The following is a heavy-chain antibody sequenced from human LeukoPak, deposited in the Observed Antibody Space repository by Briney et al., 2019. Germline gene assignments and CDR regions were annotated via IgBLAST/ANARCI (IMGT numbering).Heavy chain of an antibody. CDR3: ARAWRCVSTSCYTYFDP. CDR2: INQDGSEV. CDR1: GFTFSTYW. Sequence: GGSLRLSCAASGFTFSTYWMTWVRQAPGKGLKWVANINQDGSEVFYMDSVKGRFTISRDNAKNSLFLQMNSLRTEDTALYYCARAWRCVSTSCYTYFDPWGQGTLVTVSS. V-gene: IGHV3-7*01. J-gene: IGHJ5*02. D-gene: IGHD2-2*02.